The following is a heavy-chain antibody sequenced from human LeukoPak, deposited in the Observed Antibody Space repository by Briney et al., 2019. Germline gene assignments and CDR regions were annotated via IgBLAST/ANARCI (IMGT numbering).Heavy chain of an antibody. J-gene: IGHJ4*02. D-gene: IGHD3-22*01. Sequence: GGSLRLSCAASGFTFSGYPIHWVRQAPGKGLEWVAVIWYDGSNKYYADSVKGRFTISRDNSKNTLHLQMNSLRAEDTAVYYCAREDSSGYPARHFDYWGQGTLVTVSS. CDR3: AREDSSGYPARHFDY. CDR1: GFTFSGYP. V-gene: IGHV3-33*01. CDR2: IWYDGSNK.